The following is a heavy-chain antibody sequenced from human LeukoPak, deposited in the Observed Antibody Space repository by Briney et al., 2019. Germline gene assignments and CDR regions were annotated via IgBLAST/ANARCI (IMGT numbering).Heavy chain of an antibody. CDR3: ATESAYGYGLGYFDY. V-gene: IGHV3-21*01. CDR1: GFPFSGYS. J-gene: IGHJ4*02. D-gene: IGHD5-18*01. Sequence: GGSLRLSCAASGFPFSGYSMSWVRQAPGKGLEWVSSISTSSSYIYYLDSVKGRFTISRNNAKNSLYLQMNSLRAEDTAVYYCATESAYGYGLGYFDYWGQGTLVTVSS. CDR2: ISTSSSYI.